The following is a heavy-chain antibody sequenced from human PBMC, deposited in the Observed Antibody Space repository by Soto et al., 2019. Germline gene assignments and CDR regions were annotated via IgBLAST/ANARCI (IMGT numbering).Heavy chain of an antibody. Sequence: PGGSPRLSCAASGFTFSSYAMSWVRQAPGKGLEWVSAISGSGGSTYYADSVKGRFTISRDNSKNTLYLQMNSLRAEDTAVYYCAKVWSVVVVASDYWGQGTLVTVSS. CDR3: AKVWSVVVVASDY. D-gene: IGHD2-15*01. CDR2: ISGSGGST. J-gene: IGHJ4*02. CDR1: GFTFSSYA. V-gene: IGHV3-23*01.